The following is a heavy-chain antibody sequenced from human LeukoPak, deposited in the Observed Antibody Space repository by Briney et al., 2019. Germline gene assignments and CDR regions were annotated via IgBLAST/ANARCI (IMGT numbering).Heavy chain of an antibody. CDR3: ARENYSFDY. CDR1: GGSISPYY. J-gene: IGHJ4*02. Sequence: SETLSLTCTVSGGSISPYYWSWIRQPPGKGLEWIAYITHSGSTVYNPSLKSRATISLDTSKKQFSLKLSSVTTADTALYYCARENYSFDYWGQGTLVTVSS. V-gene: IGHV4-59*01. CDR2: ITHSGST.